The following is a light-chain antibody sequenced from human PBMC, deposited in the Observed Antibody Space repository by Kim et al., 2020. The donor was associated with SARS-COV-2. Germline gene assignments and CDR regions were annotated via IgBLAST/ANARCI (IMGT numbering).Light chain of an antibody. J-gene: IGLJ1*01. Sequence: SYELTQPPSVSVSPGQTASITCSGEKLGDKYACWYQQKPGQSPVLVIYQDSKRPSGIPERFSGSNSGNTATLTISGTQAMDEADYYCQAWDSSTYVFGT. V-gene: IGLV3-1*01. CDR2: QDS. CDR1: KLGDKY. CDR3: QAWDSSTYV.